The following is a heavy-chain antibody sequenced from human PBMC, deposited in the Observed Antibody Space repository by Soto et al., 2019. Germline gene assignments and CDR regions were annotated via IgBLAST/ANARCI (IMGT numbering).Heavy chain of an antibody. D-gene: IGHD6-6*01. CDR1: GYSFTSYL. V-gene: IGHV5-10-1*01. CDR2: IDPSDSYT. J-gene: IGHJ4*02. CDR3: ARNSGEYSSSSPFDD. Sequence: XESLKISRKGSGYSFTSYLLIWVRQMPGKGLEWMGRIDPSDSYTNYSPSFQGHVTISADKSISTAYLQWSSLKASDTAMYYCARNSGEYSSSSPFDDWGQGTLVTVSS.